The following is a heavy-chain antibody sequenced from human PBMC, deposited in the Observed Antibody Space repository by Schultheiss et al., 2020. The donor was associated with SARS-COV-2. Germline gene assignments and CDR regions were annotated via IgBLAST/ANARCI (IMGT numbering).Heavy chain of an antibody. CDR2: IWYDGSNK. Sequence: GGSLRLSCAASGFTFSSYGMHWVRQAPGKGLEWVAVIWYDGSNKYYADSVKGRFTISRDNSKNTLYLQMNSLRAEDTAVYYCARGTNYYYYGMDVWGQGTTVTVSS. CDR1: GFTFSSYG. J-gene: IGHJ6*02. V-gene: IGHV3-33*08. CDR3: ARGTNYYYYGMDV. D-gene: IGHD1-1*01.